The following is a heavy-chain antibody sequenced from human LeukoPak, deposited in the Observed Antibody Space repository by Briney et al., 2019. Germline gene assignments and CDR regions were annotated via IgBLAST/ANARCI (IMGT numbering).Heavy chain of an antibody. D-gene: IGHD2-15*01. V-gene: IGHV3-53*01. CDR2: IYSGGST. CDR1: GFTVSSNY. Sequence: GSLRLSCAASGFTVSSNYMSWVRQAPGKGLEWVSVIYSGGSTYYADSVKGRFTISRDNSKNTLYLQMNSLRAEDTAVYYCARDRSGGSYYVFDYWGQGTLVTVSS. CDR3: ARDRSGGSYYVFDY. J-gene: IGHJ4*02.